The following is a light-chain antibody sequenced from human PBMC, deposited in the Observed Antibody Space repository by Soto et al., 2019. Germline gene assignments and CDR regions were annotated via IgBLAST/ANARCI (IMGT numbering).Light chain of an antibody. CDR1: SSDVGRYNY. J-gene: IGLJ1*01. CDR3: CSYAGGYIFV. Sequence: QSALTQPRSVSGSPGQSVTISCTGTSSDVGRYNYVSWYQQHPGKAPKLIIYDVTKRPSGVPDRFSGSKSGNTASLTISGLQAEDVVDYYCCSYAGGYIFVFGTGTKVTVL. CDR2: DVT. V-gene: IGLV2-11*01.